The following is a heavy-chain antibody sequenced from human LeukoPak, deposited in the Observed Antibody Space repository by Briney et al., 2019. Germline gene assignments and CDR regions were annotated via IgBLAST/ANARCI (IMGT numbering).Heavy chain of an antibody. J-gene: IGHJ4*02. CDR1: GFTFSSYA. CDR2: ISYDGSNK. CDR3: AREALITIFGVVIHPYYFDY. V-gene: IGHV3-30-3*01. D-gene: IGHD3-3*01. Sequence: PGGSLRLSCAASGFTFSSYAMHWLRQAPGKGLEGGAVISYDGSNKYYADSVKGRFTISRDNSKNTLYLQVNSLRAEDTAVYYCAREALITIFGVVIHPYYFDYWGQGTLVTVSS.